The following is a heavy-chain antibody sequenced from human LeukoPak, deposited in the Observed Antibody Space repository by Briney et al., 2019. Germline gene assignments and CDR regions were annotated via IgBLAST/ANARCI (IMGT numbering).Heavy chain of an antibody. Sequence: SETLSLTCAVYGGSFSGYYWSWIRQPPGKGLEWIGEINHSGSTNYNPSLKSRVTISVDTSKNQFSLKLSSVTAADTAVYYCARSRNNWFDPWGQGTLVTVSS. CDR2: INHSGST. J-gene: IGHJ5*02. CDR1: GGSFSGYY. CDR3: ARSRNNWFDP. V-gene: IGHV4-34*01.